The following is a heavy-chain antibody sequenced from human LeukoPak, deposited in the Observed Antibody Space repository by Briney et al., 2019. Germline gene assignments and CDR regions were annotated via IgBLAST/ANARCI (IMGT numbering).Heavy chain of an antibody. CDR2: INPHSGGT. J-gene: IGHJ4*02. CDR3: AREGVIGDGYNFFDY. Sequence: ASVEVSCKASGYIFTGYYMHWVRQAPGQGLEWMGWINPHSGGTNSEQNFQGRVTMSRDTSISTVYMELSRLRSDDTALYYCAREGVIGDGYNFFDYWGQGTLVTVSS. CDR1: GYIFTGYY. V-gene: IGHV1-2*02. D-gene: IGHD5-24*01.